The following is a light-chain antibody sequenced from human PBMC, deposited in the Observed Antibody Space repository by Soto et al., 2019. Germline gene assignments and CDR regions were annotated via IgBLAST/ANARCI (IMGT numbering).Light chain of an antibody. CDR1: QSVSSSY. CDR3: QTYGRSPTYT. CDR2: GAS. V-gene: IGKV3-20*01. Sequence: VLTQSQGTLSLSPGERATLSCRASQSVSSSYLAWYQQKPGQAPRLLIYGASSRATGIPDRFSGSGSGTDFTLTISRLEPEDFAVYYCQTYGRSPTYTFGPGPKVAIK. J-gene: IGKJ3*01.